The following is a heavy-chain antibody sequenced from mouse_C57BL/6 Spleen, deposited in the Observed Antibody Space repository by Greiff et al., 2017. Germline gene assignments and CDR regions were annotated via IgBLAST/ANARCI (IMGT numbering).Heavy chain of an antibody. CDR3: ARAPTIVTHYAMDY. J-gene: IGHJ4*01. V-gene: IGHV5-6*01. CDR1: GFTFSSYG. D-gene: IGHD2-12*01. Sequence: EVKLVESGVDLVKPGGSLKLSCAASGFTFSSYGMSWVRQTPDKRLEWVATISRGGSYTYYPDSVKGRCTISRDNAQTTLYLQMSSLKSEDTAMYYCARAPTIVTHYAMDYWGQGTSVTVSS. CDR2: ISRGGSYT.